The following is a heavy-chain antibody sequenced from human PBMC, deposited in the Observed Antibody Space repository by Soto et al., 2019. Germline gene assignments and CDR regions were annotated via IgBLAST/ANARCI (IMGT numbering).Heavy chain of an antibody. V-gene: IGHV4-39*01. CDR1: GGSISSSSYY. CDR2: IYYSVST. CDR3: ARWAGREWELPPGYSFQH. J-gene: IGHJ1*01. Sequence: SETLYLTCTVSGGSISSSSYYWGWIRQPPGKGLEWIGSIYYSVSTYYNPSLKSRVTISVDTSKNQFSLKLSSVTAADTAVYYCARWAGREWELPPGYSFQHWGQGTLVTVS. D-gene: IGHD1-26*01.